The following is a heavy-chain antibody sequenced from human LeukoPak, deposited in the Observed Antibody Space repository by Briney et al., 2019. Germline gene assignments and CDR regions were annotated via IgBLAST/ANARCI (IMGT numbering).Heavy chain of an antibody. CDR3: AKLPGITMVRGVTH. Sequence: PGGSLRLSCAASGFTFSSYGMHWVRQAPGKGLEWVAFIRYDGSNKYYADSVKGRFTISRDNSKNTLYLQMNSLRAEDAAVYYCAKLPGITMVRGVTHWGQGTLVTVSS. V-gene: IGHV3-30*02. J-gene: IGHJ4*02. D-gene: IGHD3-10*01. CDR2: IRYDGSNK. CDR1: GFTFSSYG.